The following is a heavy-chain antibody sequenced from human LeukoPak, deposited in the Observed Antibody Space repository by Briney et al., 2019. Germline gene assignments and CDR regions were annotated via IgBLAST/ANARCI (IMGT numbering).Heavy chain of an antibody. D-gene: IGHD2-2*02. V-gene: IGHV4-59*01. CDR3: ARVVGRYCSSTSCYIDY. J-gene: IGHJ4*02. CDR2: IYDSGST. Sequence: SETLSLTCTVSGGSISTYYWSWIRQPPGKGLEWIGDIYDSGSTNYNPSLKSRVTISEDTSKRQVSLKLRSVTAADTAVYYCARVVGRYCSSTSCYIDYWGQGTMVTVSS. CDR1: GGSISTYY.